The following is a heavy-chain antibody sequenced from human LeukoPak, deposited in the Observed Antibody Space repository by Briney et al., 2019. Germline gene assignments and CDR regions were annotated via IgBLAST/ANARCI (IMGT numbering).Heavy chain of an antibody. D-gene: IGHD3-16*01. CDR3: ARDPESLGYFDY. CDR1: GFTFSCYW. CDR2: IKQDGSEK. J-gene: IGHJ4*02. Sequence: GGSLRLSCAASGFTFSCYWMSWVRQAPGKGLEWVANIKQDGSEKYYVDSVKGRFTISRDNAKNSLYLQMNSLRAEDTAVYYCARDPESLGYFDYWGQGTLVTVSS. V-gene: IGHV3-7*01.